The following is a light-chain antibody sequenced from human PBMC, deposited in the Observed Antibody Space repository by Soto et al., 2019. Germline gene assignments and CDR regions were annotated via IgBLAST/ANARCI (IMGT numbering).Light chain of an antibody. V-gene: IGKV3-11*01. CDR3: QQYSKWPLT. CDR1: QSVSSY. J-gene: IGKJ4*01. Sequence: EIVLTHSPGTLSLSPWETATLSCRASQSVSSYYLAWYQQKPGHAPRLLIYDASNRATGIPARFSGSGSATEFILAISSLQSEDFAVYYCQQYSKWPLTFGGGTKVDIK. CDR2: DAS.